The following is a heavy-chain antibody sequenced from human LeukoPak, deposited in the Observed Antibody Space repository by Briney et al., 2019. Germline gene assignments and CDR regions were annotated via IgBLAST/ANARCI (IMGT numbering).Heavy chain of an antibody. J-gene: IGHJ4*02. V-gene: IGHV4-4*07. CDR1: GGSISSYY. Sequence: KPSETLSLTCTVSGGSISSYYWSWIRQLVGRGLERIGRIYTSGSTNYNPSLKSRVTMSVDTSKNQFSLKLSSVTAADTAVYYCARAGYSSSPWEFDYWGQGTLVTVSS. CDR3: ARAGYSSSPWEFDY. D-gene: IGHD6-13*01. CDR2: IYTSGST.